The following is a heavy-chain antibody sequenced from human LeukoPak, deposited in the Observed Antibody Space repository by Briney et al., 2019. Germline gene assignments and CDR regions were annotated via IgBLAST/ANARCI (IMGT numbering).Heavy chain of an antibody. CDR3: ASDRTGDFDH. D-gene: IGHD7-27*01. CDR2: ISYDGSNK. V-gene: IGHV3-30-3*01. CDR1: GFTFSSYA. Sequence: PGGSLRLSCAASGFTFSSYAMHWVRQAPGKGLGWVAVISYDGSNKYYADSVKGRFTISRDKYKNTLYLPANSLSAKDTAGYYCASDRTGDFDHWGQGTLVTVSS. J-gene: IGHJ4*02.